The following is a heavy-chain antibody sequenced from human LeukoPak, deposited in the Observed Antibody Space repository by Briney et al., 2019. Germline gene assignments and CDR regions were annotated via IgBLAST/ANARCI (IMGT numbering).Heavy chain of an antibody. Sequence: GSVKVSCKASGYTFTSYYMHWVRQAPGQGLEWMGIINPSGGSTSYAQKFQGRVTMTRDMSTSTVYMELSSLRAEDTAVYYCAKAGAVVVVAAKFFDYWGQGTLVTVSS. CDR3: AKAGAVVVVAAKFFDY. V-gene: IGHV1-46*01. J-gene: IGHJ4*02. D-gene: IGHD2-15*01. CDR1: GYTFTSYY. CDR2: INPSGGST.